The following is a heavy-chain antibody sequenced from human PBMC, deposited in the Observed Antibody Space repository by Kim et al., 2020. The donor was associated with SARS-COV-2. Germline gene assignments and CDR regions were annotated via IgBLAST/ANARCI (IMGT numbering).Heavy chain of an antibody. CDR1: GGSISSYY. CDR2: IYYSGST. V-gene: IGHV4-59*01. Sequence: SETLSLTCTVSGGSISSYYWSWIRQPPGKGLEWIGYIYYSGSTNYNPSLKSRVTISVDTSKNQFSLKLSSVTAADTAVYYCAREKLDYGDYGFDYWGQGTLVTVSS. CDR3: AREKLDYGDYGFDY. D-gene: IGHD4-17*01. J-gene: IGHJ4*02.